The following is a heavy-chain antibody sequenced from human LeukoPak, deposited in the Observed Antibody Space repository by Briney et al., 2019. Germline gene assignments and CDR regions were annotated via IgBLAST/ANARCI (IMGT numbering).Heavy chain of an antibody. Sequence: AGGSLRLSCAASGFTFSIYAMSWVRQAPGKGLEWVSAISGSGGSTYYADSVKGRFTISRDNSKNTLYLQMNSLRAEDTAVYYCAKDRVSLAVSGYDVGYCSGGSCYYYYYYMDVWGKGTTVTVSS. CDR2: ISGSGGST. V-gene: IGHV3-23*01. CDR1: GFTFSIYA. J-gene: IGHJ6*03. D-gene: IGHD2-15*01. CDR3: AKDRVSLAVSGYDVGYCSGGSCYYYYYYMDV.